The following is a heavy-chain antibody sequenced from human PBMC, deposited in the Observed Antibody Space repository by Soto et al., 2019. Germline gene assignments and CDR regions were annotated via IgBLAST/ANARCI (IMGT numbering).Heavy chain of an antibody. D-gene: IGHD6-6*01. CDR2: IYYSGSF. V-gene: IGHV4-59*01. Sequence: SETLSLTCTVSGGSIIGYYWSWIRQPPGKGLEWIGYIYYSGSFNYNPSLKSRITTSVDASKNQFSLKLSSVTAADTAVYYCARDYGIGARPGRRGFDYWGQGTLVTVSS. CDR1: GGSIIGYY. J-gene: IGHJ4*02. CDR3: ARDYGIGARPGRRGFDY.